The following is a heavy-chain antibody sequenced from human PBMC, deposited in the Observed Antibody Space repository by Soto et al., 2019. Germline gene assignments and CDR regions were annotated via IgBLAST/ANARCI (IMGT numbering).Heavy chain of an antibody. CDR1: GYSFDKNG. J-gene: IGHJ5*02. V-gene: IGHV1-18*01. CDR2: ISGDTSHT. Sequence: ASVKVSCKGSGYSFDKNGISWVRQAPGQGLEWMGWISGDTSHTLYAQKFQGRLSVTTVTSTRTAYMDLTSLTSDDTAIYFCARDKGDFTFGPWGQGSLVTVSS. CDR3: ARDKGDFTFGP. D-gene: IGHD3-10*01.